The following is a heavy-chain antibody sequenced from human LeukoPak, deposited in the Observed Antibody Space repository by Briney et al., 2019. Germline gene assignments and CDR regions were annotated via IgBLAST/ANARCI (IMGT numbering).Heavy chain of an antibody. CDR2: IYHSGST. V-gene: IGHV4-38-2*02. J-gene: IGHJ4*02. CDR3: ARQTGSGLFTLP. Sequence: SETLSLTCTVSGYSISSGYYWGWIRQPPGKGLEWIGSIYHSGSTYYNPSLKSRVTISVDTSKNQFSLKLTSVTATDTAMYYCARQTGSGLFTLPGGQGTLVTVSS. CDR1: GYSISSGYY. D-gene: IGHD3/OR15-3a*01.